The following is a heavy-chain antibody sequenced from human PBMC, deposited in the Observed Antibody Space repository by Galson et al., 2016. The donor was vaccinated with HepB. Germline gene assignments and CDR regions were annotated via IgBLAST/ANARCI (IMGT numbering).Heavy chain of an antibody. D-gene: IGHD3-10*01. CDR1: GYTLTNYG. CDR2: ISAYNGNT. CDR3: VRVGPYSVVQGVDY. J-gene: IGHJ4*02. Sequence: SVKVSCKASGYTLTNYGISWVRQAPGQGLEWMGWISAYNGNTNYAQKLQDRITLTTDTSTSTAYMELRSLRSDDTAVYYCVRVGPYSVVQGVDYWGQGTLVTVSS. V-gene: IGHV1-18*01.